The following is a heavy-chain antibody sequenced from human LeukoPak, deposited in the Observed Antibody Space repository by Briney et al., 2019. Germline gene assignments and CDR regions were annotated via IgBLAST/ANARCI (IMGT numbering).Heavy chain of an antibody. J-gene: IGHJ4*02. CDR3: AKDPYRASSGLVDY. CDR2: ISGSGGTT. V-gene: IGHV3-23*01. Sequence: GGSLRLSCATSGYTFSNYAVSWVRQAPGKGLEWVSSISGSGGTTYYADSVKGRFTISRDNSKNALYLQMHSLRAEDTAVYYCAKDPYRASSGLVDYWGQGTLVTVSS. D-gene: IGHD5-12*01. CDR1: GYTFSNYA.